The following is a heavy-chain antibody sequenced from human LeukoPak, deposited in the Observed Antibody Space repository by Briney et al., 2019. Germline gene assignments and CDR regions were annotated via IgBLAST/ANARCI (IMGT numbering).Heavy chain of an antibody. CDR2: MSPNSGDT. CDR3: ARANSSGYYYYY. CDR1: GYTFTSYD. V-gene: IGHV1-8*01. J-gene: IGHJ4*02. D-gene: IGHD3-22*01. Sequence: GASVKVSCKASGYTFTSYDFNWVRQATGQRPEWMGWMSPNSGDTGYAQKFQDRVTMTRNTSISTAYMELSSLRSDDTAVYYCARANSSGYYYYYWGQGTLVTVSS.